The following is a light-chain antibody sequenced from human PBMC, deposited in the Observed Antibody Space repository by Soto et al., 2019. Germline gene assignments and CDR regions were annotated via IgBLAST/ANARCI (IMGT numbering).Light chain of an antibody. V-gene: IGLV2-14*01. CDR2: DVS. J-gene: IGLJ1*01. Sequence: QSSLTKPASVSGSPGQSITISCIGTSSDIAYYNYVSWCQQHPGKVPKVIIYDVSNRPSGVSYRFSATKSGNTASLTISGLQAEDEADYYCCSYTRGGTLIFGTGTKVTGL. CDR1: SSDIAYYNY. CDR3: CSYTRGGTLI.